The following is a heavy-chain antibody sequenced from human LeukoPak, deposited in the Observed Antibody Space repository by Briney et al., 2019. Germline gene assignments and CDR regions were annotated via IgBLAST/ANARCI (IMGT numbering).Heavy chain of an antibody. CDR1: GYTFTGYY. V-gene: IGHV1-2*02. Sequence: ASVKVSCKASGYTFTGYYMHWVRRAPGQGLEWMGWINPKSGGTNYAQKFQGRVTMTRDASISTAYMELSRLRSDDTAVYYCARGPVITAMTGYYYYMDVWGKGTTVTVSS. J-gene: IGHJ6*03. CDR3: ARGPVITAMTGYYYYMDV. CDR2: INPKSGGT. D-gene: IGHD5-18*01.